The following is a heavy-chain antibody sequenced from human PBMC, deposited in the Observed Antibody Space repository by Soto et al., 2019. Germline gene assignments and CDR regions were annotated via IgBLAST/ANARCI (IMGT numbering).Heavy chain of an antibody. Sequence: QVQLQESGPGLVKPSQTLSLSCSVSGVSVTTSGHYWNWVRQRPGRGLEWIGYIDSSGTTYYNPSLKTRLAMSVELSTSQISLNLNSVTAADTALYFCALGMFMDVWGRGTAVTVSS. CDR1: GVSVTTSGHY. CDR2: IDSSGTT. J-gene: IGHJ6*03. D-gene: IGHD3-16*01. CDR3: ALGMFMDV. V-gene: IGHV4-31*03.